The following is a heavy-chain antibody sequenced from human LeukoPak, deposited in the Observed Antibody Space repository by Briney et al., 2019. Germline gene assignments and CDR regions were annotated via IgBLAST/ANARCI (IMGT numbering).Heavy chain of an antibody. CDR3: ARASQPYYFDY. D-gene: IGHD1-14*01. J-gene: IGHJ4*02. CDR2: IYYSGST. Sequence: SETLSLTCTVSGGSISSYYWSWIRQPPGKGLEWIGYIYYSGSTNYNPSLKSRVTISVDTSKNLFSLKLSSVTAADTAVYYCARASQPYYFDYWGQGTLVTVPS. CDR1: GGSISSYY. V-gene: IGHV4-59*01.